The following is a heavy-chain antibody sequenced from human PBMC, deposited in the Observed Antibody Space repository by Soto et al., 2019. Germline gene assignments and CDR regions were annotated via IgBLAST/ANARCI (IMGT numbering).Heavy chain of an antibody. D-gene: IGHD3-10*01. CDR3: ASSSMVPEDYFDF. CDR1: GDSLKNHY. V-gene: IGHV4-59*11. CDR2: IYDSGST. Sequence: PSETLSLTCSVSGDSLKNHYWAWIRHSPGKGLEWIGNIYDSGSTNYSPALKSRVSMSVDTSKNLFSLKMNSVTASDTADYYCASSSMVPEDYFDFWGQGTVVTVSS. J-gene: IGHJ4*02.